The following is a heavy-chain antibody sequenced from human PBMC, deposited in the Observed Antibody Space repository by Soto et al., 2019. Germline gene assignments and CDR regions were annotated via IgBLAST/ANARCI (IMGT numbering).Heavy chain of an antibody. D-gene: IGHD1-26*01. CDR2: ISSIFGTP. Sequence: QVQLVQSGAEVKKPGSSVTVSCKASGGTFSSYNISWVRQAPGQGLEWMAGISSIFGTPIYAQKFQDRVTSTADDSTRTAYMEINRRTSEDTAVYYCARVVVGSRLSLDYWGQGTLVTSSS. CDR1: GGTFSSYN. J-gene: IGHJ4*02. CDR3: ARVVVGSRLSLDY. V-gene: IGHV1-69*01.